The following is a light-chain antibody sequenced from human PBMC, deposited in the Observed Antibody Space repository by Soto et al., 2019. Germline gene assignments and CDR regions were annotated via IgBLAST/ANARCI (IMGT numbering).Light chain of an antibody. Sequence: QAVLTESPSASASLGASVKLTCTLSSGHSRYAIAWHQQQPDKGPRYLMRFNSDGSHTKGDGIPDRFSGSSSGAERYLTISSLQSEDEADYYCQTWGTGIWVFGGGTKVTVL. CDR1: SGHSRYA. V-gene: IGLV4-69*01. CDR3: QTWGTGIWV. CDR2: FNSDGSH. J-gene: IGLJ3*02.